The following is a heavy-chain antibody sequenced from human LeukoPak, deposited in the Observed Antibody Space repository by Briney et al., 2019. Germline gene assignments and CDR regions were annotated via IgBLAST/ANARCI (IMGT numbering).Heavy chain of an antibody. CDR2: INPNSGGT. J-gene: IGHJ4*02. CDR3: ARSNGAYRGYRDY. Sequence: ASVKVSCKASGYTFTGYYMHWVRQAPGQGLEWMGWINPNSGGTNYAQKFQGRVTMTRDTSISTAYMELSRLRSDDTAMYYCARSNGAYRGYRDYWGQGTLVTVSS. V-gene: IGHV1-2*02. CDR1: GYTFTGYY. D-gene: IGHD5-12*01.